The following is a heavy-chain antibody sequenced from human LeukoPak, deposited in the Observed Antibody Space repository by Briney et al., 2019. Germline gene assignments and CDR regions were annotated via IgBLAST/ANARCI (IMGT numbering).Heavy chain of an antibody. D-gene: IGHD1-26*01. CDR3: ARSVGATSDY. CDR1: GGTFSSYA. V-gene: IGHV1-69*13. J-gene: IGHJ4*02. Sequence: ASVKVSCKASGGTFSSYAISWVRQAPGQGLEWMGGIIPIFGTANYAQKFQGRVTITADESTSTAYMELSSLRSDDTAVYYCARSVGATSDYWGQGTLVTVSS. CDR2: IIPIFGTA.